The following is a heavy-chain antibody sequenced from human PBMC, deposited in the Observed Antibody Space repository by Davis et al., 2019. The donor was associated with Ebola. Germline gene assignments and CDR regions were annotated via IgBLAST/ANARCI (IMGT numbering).Heavy chain of an antibody. D-gene: IGHD6-19*01. J-gene: IGHJ3*02. Sequence: GESLKISCAASGFTFSTYTMNWVRQAPGKGLEWVSYISSSSSTIYYADSVKGRFTISRDNARNSLYLQMNSLRAEDTAIYYCVRVSRNIATGWYRFDAFDIWGQGTLVTVSS. CDR2: ISSSSSTI. V-gene: IGHV3-48*01. CDR1: GFTFSTYT. CDR3: VRVSRNIATGWYRFDAFDI.